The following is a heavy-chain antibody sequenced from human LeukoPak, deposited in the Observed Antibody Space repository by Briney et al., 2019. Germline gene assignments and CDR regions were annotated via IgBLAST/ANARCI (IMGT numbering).Heavy chain of an antibody. CDR3: ARGLVELATISPLGY. CDR2: INPSSGIT. V-gene: IGHV1-46*01. J-gene: IGHJ4*02. Sequence: ASVKVSCKASGYTFTSYYIHWVRQAPGQGLEWMGIINPSSGITSYAQKFQGRVTMTRDTSTNTVYMELSSLRSEDTAVYYCARGLVELATISPLGYWGQGTLVTVSS. CDR1: GYTFTSYY. D-gene: IGHD5-24*01.